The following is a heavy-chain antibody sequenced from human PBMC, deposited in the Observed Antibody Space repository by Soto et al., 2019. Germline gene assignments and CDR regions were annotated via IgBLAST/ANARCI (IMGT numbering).Heavy chain of an antibody. CDR3: ARGDCGGDCYDYYYYGMDV. J-gene: IGHJ6*02. CDR2: IISIFGTA. V-gene: IGHV1-69*13. CDR1: GGTFSSYA. Sequence: SVKVSCKASGGTFSSYAISWVRQAPGQGLELMGWIISIFGTANYAQNFQGRVTITADESTSTAYMELSSLRSEDTAVYYCARGDCGGDCYDYYYYGMDVWGQGTTVTVSS. D-gene: IGHD2-21*02.